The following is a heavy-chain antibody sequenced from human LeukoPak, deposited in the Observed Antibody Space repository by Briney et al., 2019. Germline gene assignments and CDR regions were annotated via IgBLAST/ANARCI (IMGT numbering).Heavy chain of an antibody. CDR3: ARGDSTYYYGSGSRYYFDY. Sequence: GASVKVSCKASGYTFTGYYMHWVRQATGQGLEWMGWISPNSGGTNYAQKFQGWVTMTRDTSISTAYMELSRLRSDDTAVYYCARGDSTYYYGSGSRYYFDYWGQGTLVTVSS. CDR1: GYTFTGYY. J-gene: IGHJ4*02. V-gene: IGHV1-2*04. CDR2: ISPNSGGT. D-gene: IGHD3-10*01.